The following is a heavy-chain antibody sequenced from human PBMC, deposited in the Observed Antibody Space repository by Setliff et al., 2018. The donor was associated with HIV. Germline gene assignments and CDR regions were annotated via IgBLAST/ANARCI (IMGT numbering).Heavy chain of an antibody. D-gene: IGHD3-10*01. J-gene: IGHJ4*02. CDR3: VTTDYLYGRNNFEY. Sequence: SETLSLTCTVSGYSMSGGYNWGWIRQSPEKGLEWIGNIYHVGTTYYNPSLKIRVTLSVDPSKSQFSLKFTSVTAADTALYYCVTTDYLYGRNNFEYWGQGAVVTVPQ. V-gene: IGHV4-38-2*02. CDR2: IYHVGTT. CDR1: GYSMSGGYN.